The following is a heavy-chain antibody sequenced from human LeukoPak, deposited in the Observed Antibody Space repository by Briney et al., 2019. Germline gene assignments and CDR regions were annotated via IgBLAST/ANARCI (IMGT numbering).Heavy chain of an antibody. V-gene: IGHV4-34*01. D-gene: IGHD1-26*01. J-gene: IGHJ6*02. Sequence: SETLSLTCAVYGGSFSGYYWSWLRQPPGKGLEWIGEINHSGSTNYNPSLKRRVTISVDTSKRQCSLNLSAVTAADTAVYYCARSRGSLRGNYGMDVWGQGTTVTVSS. CDR3: ARSRGSLRGNYGMDV. CDR2: INHSGST. CDR1: GGSFSGYY.